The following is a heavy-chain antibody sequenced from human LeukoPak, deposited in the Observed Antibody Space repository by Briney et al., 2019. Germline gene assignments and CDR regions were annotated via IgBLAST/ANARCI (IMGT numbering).Heavy chain of an antibody. Sequence: GRSLRLSCAVSGFTFSRNSMHWVRQAPGKGLEWVTVISYDGNNRHYADSVEGRFTISRDNSKNTLYLQMNSLRPEDTAVYYCAREALTGSWHWFDPWGQGTLVTVSS. V-gene: IGHV3-30-3*01. CDR2: ISYDGNNR. CDR1: GFTFSRNS. D-gene: IGHD2-15*01. J-gene: IGHJ5*02. CDR3: AREALTGSWHWFDP.